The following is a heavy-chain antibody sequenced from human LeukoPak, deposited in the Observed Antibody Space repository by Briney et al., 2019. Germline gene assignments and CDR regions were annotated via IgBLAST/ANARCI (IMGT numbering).Heavy chain of an antibody. J-gene: IGHJ4*02. CDR3: AKDSGSYQDPFDY. Sequence: GGSLRLSCVGSGFTFRSHAMSWVRQAPEKGLEFVSGIYENGGTTYYADSVKGRFSISRDNSKNTLYLQMNSLRAEDTAVYYCAKDSGSYQDPFDYWGQGTLVTVSS. V-gene: IGHV3-23*01. D-gene: IGHD1-26*01. CDR1: GFTFRSHA. CDR2: IYENGGTT.